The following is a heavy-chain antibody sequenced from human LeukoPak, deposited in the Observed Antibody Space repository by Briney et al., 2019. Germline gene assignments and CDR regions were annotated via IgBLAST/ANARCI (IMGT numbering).Heavy chain of an antibody. D-gene: IGHD3-22*01. CDR1: GYTFTGYY. CDR3: ARVRITMIVVVPLHAFDI. J-gene: IGHJ3*02. V-gene: IGHV1-2*02. CDR2: INPNSGGT. Sequence: GASVKVSCKASGYTFTGYYMHWVRQAPGQGLEWMGWINPNSGGTNYAQKFQGRVTMTRDTSISTAYTELSRLRSDDTAVYYCARVRITMIVVVPLHAFDIWGQGTMVTVSS.